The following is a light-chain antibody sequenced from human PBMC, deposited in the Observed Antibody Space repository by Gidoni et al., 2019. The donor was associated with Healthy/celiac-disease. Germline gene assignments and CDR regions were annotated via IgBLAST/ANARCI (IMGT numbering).Light chain of an antibody. V-gene: IGKV3-11*01. CDR3: QQRSNWPPLFT. CDR2: DAS. Sequence: EIVLTQSPATLALSPGARATLSCRASQSVSSYLAWYQQKPGQAPRLLIYDASNRATGIPARFSGSGSGTDFTLPISSLEPEDFAVYYCQQRSNWPPLFTFGPGTKVDIK. J-gene: IGKJ3*01. CDR1: QSVSSY.